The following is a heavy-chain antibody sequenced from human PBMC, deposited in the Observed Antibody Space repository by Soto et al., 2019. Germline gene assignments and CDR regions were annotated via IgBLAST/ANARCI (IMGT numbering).Heavy chain of an antibody. CDR3: ARDISYGDYDHYYYGMDV. Sequence: GGSLRLSCAASGFTFSSYAMHWVRQAPGKGLEWVALISYDGSDKDYADSVKGRFTISRDNSRNTLFLQMNSLRAEDTAVYYCARDISYGDYDHYYYGMDVWGQGTTVTVSS. J-gene: IGHJ6*02. CDR2: ISYDGSDK. D-gene: IGHD4-17*01. V-gene: IGHV3-30-3*01. CDR1: GFTFSSYA.